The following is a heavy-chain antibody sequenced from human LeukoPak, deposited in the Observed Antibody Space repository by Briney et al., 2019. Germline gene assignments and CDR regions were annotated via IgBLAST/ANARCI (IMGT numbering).Heavy chain of an antibody. Sequence: APVKVSCKASGYIFTSYAIHWVRQAPGQRLQWMGWINAGTDKTKYSQKFQGRVTIARDTSASTVYMELSSLICEDTAVYYCARAPPWELLGWAPFDYWGQGTLVTVSS. V-gene: IGHV1-3*01. J-gene: IGHJ4*02. D-gene: IGHD1-26*01. CDR3: ARAPPWELLGWAPFDY. CDR1: GYIFTSYA. CDR2: INAGTDKT.